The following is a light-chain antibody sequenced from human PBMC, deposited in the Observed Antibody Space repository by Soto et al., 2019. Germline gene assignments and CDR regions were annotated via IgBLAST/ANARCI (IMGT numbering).Light chain of an antibody. Sequence: IKMTQSPSSLSAYVEDRVTITCQATQDIRKYLNWYQQKPGKAPKLLIYDASSLGTGVPSRFSGSGSGTDFTLTISSLQPEDFATYYCQQYDNLPLIFGHGTRLEIK. CDR2: DAS. CDR3: QQYDNLPLI. J-gene: IGKJ5*01. V-gene: IGKV1-33*01. CDR1: QDIRKY.